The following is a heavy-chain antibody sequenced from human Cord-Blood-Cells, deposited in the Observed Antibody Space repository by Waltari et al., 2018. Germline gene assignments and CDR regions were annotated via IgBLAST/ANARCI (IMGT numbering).Heavy chain of an antibody. J-gene: IGHJ4*02. V-gene: IGHV4-34*01. CDR1: GGSFSGYY. CDR3: ARGHGELLSSTSCFDY. Sequence: QVQLQQWGAGLLKPSETLSLPCAVYGGSFSGYYWSWIRQPPGKGLEWIGEINHSGSTNYNPSLKSRVTISVDTSKNQFSLKLSSVTAADTAVYYCARGHGELLSSTSCFDYWGQGTLVTVSS. D-gene: IGHD2-2*01. CDR2: INHSGST.